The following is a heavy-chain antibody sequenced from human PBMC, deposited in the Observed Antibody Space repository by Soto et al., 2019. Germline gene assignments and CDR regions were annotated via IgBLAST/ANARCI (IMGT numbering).Heavy chain of an antibody. V-gene: IGHV1-2*02. CDR1: GYTFTGYY. J-gene: IGHJ4*02. Sequence: AASVKVSCKASGYTFTGYYMHGVRQAPGQGLEWMGWINPNSGGTNYAQKFQGRVTMTRDTSISTAYMELSRLRSDDTAVYYCAREGSSSSDYFDYWGQGTLVTVSS. D-gene: IGHD6-6*01. CDR2: INPNSGGT. CDR3: AREGSSSSDYFDY.